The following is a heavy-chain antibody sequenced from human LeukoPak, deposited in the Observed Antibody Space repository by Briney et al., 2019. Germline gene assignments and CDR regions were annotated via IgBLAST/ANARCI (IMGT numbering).Heavy chain of an antibody. CDR2: IYNIGNT. D-gene: IGHD3-22*01. V-gene: IGHV4-61*02. J-gene: IGHJ6*03. CDR1: GGSISSGGYF. CDR3: ARVGGYYDSSGYYYYDYYYYYMDV. Sequence: SQTLSLTCTVSGGSISSGGYFWRWIRQPAGKGLEWIGRIYNIGNTNYNPSLRSRFTISVDTSKNQFSLKLSSVSAADTAVYYCARVGGYYDSSGYYYYDYYYYYMDVWGKGTTVTVSS.